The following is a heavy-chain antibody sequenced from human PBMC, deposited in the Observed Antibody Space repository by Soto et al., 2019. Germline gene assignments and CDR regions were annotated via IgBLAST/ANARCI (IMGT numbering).Heavy chain of an antibody. CDR1: GFTFSSYW. CDR2: INSDGSST. J-gene: IGHJ4*02. CDR3: AREIPTIFGVAKPVDY. Sequence: GGSLRLSCAASGFTFSSYWMHWVRQAPGKGLVWVSRINSDGSSTSYADSVKGRFTISRDNAKNTPYLQLNSLRAEDTAVYYCAREIPTIFGVAKPVDYWGQGTLVTVSS. V-gene: IGHV3-74*01. D-gene: IGHD3-3*01.